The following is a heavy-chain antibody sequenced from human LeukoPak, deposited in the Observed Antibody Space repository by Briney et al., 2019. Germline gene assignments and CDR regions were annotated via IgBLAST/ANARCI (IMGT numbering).Heavy chain of an antibody. J-gene: IGHJ5*02. Sequence: PGGSLRLSCAASGFTFDDYAIHWVRQAPGKGLEWVSGISWNSGSIGYADSVKGRFTISRDNARNSLYLQMNSLRAEDTAVYYCATLDLLYYGSGIPFDPWGQGTLVTVSS. V-gene: IGHV3-9*01. CDR2: ISWNSGSI. D-gene: IGHD3-10*01. CDR3: ATLDLLYYGSGIPFDP. CDR1: GFTFDDYA.